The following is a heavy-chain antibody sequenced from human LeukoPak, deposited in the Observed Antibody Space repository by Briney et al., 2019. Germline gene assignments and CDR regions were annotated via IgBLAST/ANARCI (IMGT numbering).Heavy chain of an antibody. Sequence: PSETLSLTCTVSGGSISSYYWSWIRQPPGKGLEWIGNIYYSGSTSYNPSLKSRVTISVDTSKNQFSLKLSSVTAADTAVYYCAGDRGWGSGGSFDYWGQGTQVTVSS. CDR2: IYYSGST. CDR1: GGSISSYY. V-gene: IGHV4-59*01. D-gene: IGHD2-15*01. J-gene: IGHJ4*02. CDR3: AGDRGWGSGGSFDY.